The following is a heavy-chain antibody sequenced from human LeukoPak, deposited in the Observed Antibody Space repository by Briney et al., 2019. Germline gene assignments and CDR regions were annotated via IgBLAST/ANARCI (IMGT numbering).Heavy chain of an antibody. CDR3: ARGVYIAAAQYGY. CDR2: IYYSGNT. D-gene: IGHD6-13*01. Sequence: GSLRLSCTASGFTFGDYAMSWVRQAPGKGLEWIGYIYYSGNTNYNPSLKSRVTMSVDTSKNQFSLKLSSVTAADTAVYYCARGVYIAAAQYGYWGQGTLVTVSS. CDR1: GFTFGDYA. V-gene: IGHV4-59*01. J-gene: IGHJ4*02.